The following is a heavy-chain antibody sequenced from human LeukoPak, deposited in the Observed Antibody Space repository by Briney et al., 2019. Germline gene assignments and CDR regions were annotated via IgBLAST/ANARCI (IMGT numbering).Heavy chain of an antibody. Sequence: ASVKVSCKASGYTFTSYGISWVRQAPGQGLEWMGWISAYNGNTNYAQKLQGRVTMTTDTSTSTAYMELRSLRSDDTAVYYCARDRGWSYYGSGSEHWFDPWGQGTLVIVSS. CDR3: ARDRGWSYYGSGSEHWFDP. J-gene: IGHJ5*02. CDR1: GYTFTSYG. V-gene: IGHV1-18*01. CDR2: ISAYNGNT. D-gene: IGHD3-10*01.